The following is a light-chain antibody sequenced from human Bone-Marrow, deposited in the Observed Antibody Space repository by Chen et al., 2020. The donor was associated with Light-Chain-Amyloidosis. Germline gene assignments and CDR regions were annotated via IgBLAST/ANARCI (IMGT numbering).Light chain of an antibody. J-gene: IGLJ3*02. CDR3: QVWERSSDRPV. Sequence: SYVLTQPSSVSVAPGQTATIACGGNNIGSTSVHWYQQTPGQSPLLVVYDDSDRPSGIPARLSGASSGNTATLTISRVEAGDEGDYYCQVWERSSDRPVFGGGTKLTVL. V-gene: IGLV3-21*02. CDR2: DDS. CDR1: NIGSTS.